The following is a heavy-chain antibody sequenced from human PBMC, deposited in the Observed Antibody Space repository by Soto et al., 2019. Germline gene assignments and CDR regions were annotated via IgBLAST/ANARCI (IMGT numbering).Heavy chain of an antibody. CDR2: INHGGST. CDR3: ARGGSLYTIFGVLRGIHWFDP. J-gene: IGHJ5*02. D-gene: IGHD3-3*01. V-gene: IGHV4-34*01. CDR1: GGPFSGSY. Sequence: QVQLQQWGAGLLKPSETLSLTCAVYGGPFSGSYWSWIRQPPGKGLEWIGEINHGGSTNYKPSLKGRVTMSVDTSKNQFSLHLRSVTAADTAVYYCARGGSLYTIFGVLRGIHWFDPWGQGTLVTVSS.